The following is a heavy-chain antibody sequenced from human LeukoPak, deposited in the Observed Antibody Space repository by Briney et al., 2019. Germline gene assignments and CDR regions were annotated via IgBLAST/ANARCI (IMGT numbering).Heavy chain of an antibody. J-gene: IGHJ4*02. D-gene: IGHD6-13*01. CDR1: GVSISSSSCY. V-gene: IGHV4-39*01. CDR2: IYFSGNI. Sequence: SETLSLTCTVSGVSISSSSCYWSWIRQPPGKGLEWIASIYFSGNIYYNPSLKSRVTISLDTSNNQFSLKLSSVTAADTAVYYCARLPVAAAGSLFDYWGQGTLVTVSS. CDR3: ARLPVAAAGSLFDY.